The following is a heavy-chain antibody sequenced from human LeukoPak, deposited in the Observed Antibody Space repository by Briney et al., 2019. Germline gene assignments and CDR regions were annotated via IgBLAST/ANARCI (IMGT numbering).Heavy chain of an antibody. CDR3: ARGGSYRKIIDY. J-gene: IGHJ4*02. D-gene: IGHD1-26*01. CDR1: GFTFSSYS. CDR2: ISSSSSYI. Sequence: GGSLRLSCAASGFTFSSYSMNWVRQAPGKGLEWVSSISSSSSYIYYADSVKGRFTISRDNAKNSLYLQMNSLRAEDTAVYYCARGGSYRKIIDYWGQGTLVTVSS. V-gene: IGHV3-21*01.